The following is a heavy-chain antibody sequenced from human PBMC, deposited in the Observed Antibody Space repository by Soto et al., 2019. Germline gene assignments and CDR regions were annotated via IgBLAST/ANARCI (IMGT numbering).Heavy chain of an antibody. J-gene: IGHJ5*02. Sequence: AASVKVSCKASGYTFTGYYMHWVRQAPGQGLEWMGWINPNSGGTNYAQKFQGRVTMTRDTSISTAYMELSRLRSDDTAVYYCARVHFWSGYYYNWFDPWGQGTLVTVSS. CDR2: INPNSGGT. CDR3: ARVHFWSGYYYNWFDP. V-gene: IGHV1-2*02. CDR1: GYTFTGYY. D-gene: IGHD3-3*02.